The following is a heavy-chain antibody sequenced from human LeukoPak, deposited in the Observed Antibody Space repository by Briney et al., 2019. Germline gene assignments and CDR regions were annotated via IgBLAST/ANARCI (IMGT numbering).Heavy chain of an antibody. CDR3: AKGGKWDVTPFDY. J-gene: IGHJ4*02. Sequence: QAGGSLRLSCVVSGFTFSDYAMNWVRQAPGKGLEWVSTISGGGGSTYYADSVKGRFTISRDNSKNTLYLQVNSLRAEDTAVYYCAKGGKWDVTPFDYWGQGTLVTVSS. D-gene: IGHD1-26*01. CDR1: GFTFSDYA. V-gene: IGHV3-23*01. CDR2: ISGGGGST.